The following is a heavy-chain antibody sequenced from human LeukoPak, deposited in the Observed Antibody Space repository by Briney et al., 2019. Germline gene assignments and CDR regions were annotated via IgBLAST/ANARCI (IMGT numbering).Heavy chain of an antibody. Sequence: GGSLRLSCAASGFTFSSYAMHWVRQAPGKGLEWVAVISYDGSNKYYADSVKGRFTISRDNSKNTLYLQMNSLRAEDTAVYYCARDRKPLLWFGELHLDDAFDIWGQGTMVTVSS. CDR3: ARDRKPLLWFGELHLDDAFDI. D-gene: IGHD3-10*01. CDR2: ISYDGSNK. V-gene: IGHV3-30-3*01. CDR1: GFTFSSYA. J-gene: IGHJ3*02.